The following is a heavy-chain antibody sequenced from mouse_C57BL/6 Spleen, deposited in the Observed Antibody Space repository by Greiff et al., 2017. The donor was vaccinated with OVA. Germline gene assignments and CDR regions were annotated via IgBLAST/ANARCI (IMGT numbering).Heavy chain of an antibody. D-gene: IGHD1-1*01. Sequence: QVQLQQPGAELVMPGASVKLSCKASGYTFTSYWMHWVKQRPGQGLEWIGEIDPSDSYTNYNQKFKGKSTLTVDKSSSTAYMQLSSLTSEDSAVYYCARRGSSSYTWFAYWGQGTLVTVSA. CDR2: IDPSDSYT. CDR1: GYTFTSYW. CDR3: ARRGSSSYTWFAY. J-gene: IGHJ3*01. V-gene: IGHV1-69*01.